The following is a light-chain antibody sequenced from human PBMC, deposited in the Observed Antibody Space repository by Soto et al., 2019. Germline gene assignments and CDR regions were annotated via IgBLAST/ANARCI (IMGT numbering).Light chain of an antibody. CDR2: DVS. CDR3: SSYTSSSTLFV. V-gene: IGLV2-14*01. CDR1: SSDVGGYNY. J-gene: IGLJ1*01. Sequence: QSVLTQPASESGSPGQSITISYTGTSSDVGGYNYVSWYQQHPGKAPKLMIYDVSNRPSGVSNRFSGSKSGNTASLTISGLQAEDEADYYCSSYTSSSTLFVFGTGTKVTVL.